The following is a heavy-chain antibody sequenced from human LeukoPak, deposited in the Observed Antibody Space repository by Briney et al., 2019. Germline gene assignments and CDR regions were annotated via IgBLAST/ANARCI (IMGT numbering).Heavy chain of an antibody. CDR3: SRDQTPYY. Sequence: GGSLRLSCIASGFTFGDYAMTWVRQAPGKGLEWVGFIRSKVYGGTPEYAASVQGRFTISRDDSKGIAYLQVNSLKTEDTAVYYCSRDQTPYYWGQGTLVTVSS. V-gene: IGHV3-49*04. J-gene: IGHJ4*02. CDR2: IRSKVYGGTP. CDR1: GFTFGDYA.